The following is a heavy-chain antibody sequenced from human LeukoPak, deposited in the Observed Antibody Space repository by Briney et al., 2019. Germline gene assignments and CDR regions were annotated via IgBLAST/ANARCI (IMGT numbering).Heavy chain of an antibody. J-gene: IGHJ4*02. Sequence: PGGSLRLSCAASGFTFSSYEMNWVRQAPGKGLEWVSYISSSAGTTYYADSVKGRFTISRDNAKNSLYLQMNSLRAEDTAVYYCARDGGSGTPLTYFDYWGQGTLVTVSS. CDR1: GFTFSSYE. CDR3: ARDGGSGTPLTYFDY. V-gene: IGHV3-48*03. D-gene: IGHD3-10*01. CDR2: ISSSAGTT.